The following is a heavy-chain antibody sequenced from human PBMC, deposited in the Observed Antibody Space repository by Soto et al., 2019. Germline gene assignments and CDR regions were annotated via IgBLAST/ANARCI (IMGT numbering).Heavy chain of an antibody. D-gene: IGHD5-12*01. Sequence: PGESLKISCKGSGYSFTSYWIGWVRQMPGKGLEWMGIIYPGDSDTRYSPSFQGQVTISADKSISTAYLQWSSLKASDTAMYYCARLDGIVATTRTKPFLVKKYTPGFDPWGQGTLVTVSS. CDR3: ARLDGIVATTRTKPFLVKKYTPGFDP. CDR1: GYSFTSYW. CDR2: IYPGDSDT. V-gene: IGHV5-51*01. J-gene: IGHJ5*02.